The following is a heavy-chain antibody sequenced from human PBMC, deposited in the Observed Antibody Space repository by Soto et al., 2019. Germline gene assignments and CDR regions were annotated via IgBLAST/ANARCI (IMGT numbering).Heavy chain of an antibody. CDR2: VSGSGGST. Sequence: GGSLRLSCAASGFTFSSYAMSWVRQAPGKGLEWVSGVSGSGGSTYCVDSVKGRFTISRDNSKNTLYLQMNSLRAEDTAVYYCAKSPGMYYYDSSGYYHYDYWGQGTLVTVSS. V-gene: IGHV3-23*01. D-gene: IGHD3-22*01. CDR3: AKSPGMYYYDSSGYYHYDY. CDR1: GFTFSSYA. J-gene: IGHJ4*02.